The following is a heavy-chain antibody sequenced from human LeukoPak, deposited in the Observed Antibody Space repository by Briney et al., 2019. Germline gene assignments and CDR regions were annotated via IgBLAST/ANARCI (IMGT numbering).Heavy chain of an antibody. CDR3: ARVRGGSGRSYAADAFDI. D-gene: IGHD1-26*01. CDR1: GFTFSSYS. J-gene: IGHJ3*02. CDR2: ISSSSSYI. Sequence: GGSLRLSCAASGFTFSSYSMSWVRQAPGKGLEWVSSISSSSSYIYYAASVKGGFTTSSNNAKRTLYLQLNSMRAEDAAVYYCARVRGGSGRSYAADAFDIWGQGTMVTVSS. V-gene: IGHV3-21*01.